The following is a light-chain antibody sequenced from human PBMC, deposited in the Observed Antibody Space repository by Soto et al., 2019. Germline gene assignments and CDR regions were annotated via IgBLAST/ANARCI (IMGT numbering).Light chain of an antibody. V-gene: IGKV1-39*01. CDR2: AAS. CDR1: QSISSY. J-gene: IGKJ1*01. CDR3: QQSYSTPRT. Sequence: DIQMTQSPSSLYASVGERVTITCRASQSISSYLNWYQQKPGKAPKLLIYAASSLQSGVPSRFSGSGSGTDFTLTISSLQPEDFATYYCQQSYSTPRTFGQGTKVEIK.